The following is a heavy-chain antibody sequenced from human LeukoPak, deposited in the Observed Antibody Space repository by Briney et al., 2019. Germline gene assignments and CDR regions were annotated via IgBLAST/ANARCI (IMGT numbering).Heavy chain of an antibody. CDR3: ARRNYYDSSGYYLFDY. V-gene: IGHV5-51*01. Sequence: GESLKISCKGSGYIFASYWIGWVRQMPGKGLEWMGIIYPGDSDTKYSPSFQGQVTISPDKSITTASLQWSSLKASATAMYYGARRNYYDSSGYYLFDYWGQGTLVTVSS. CDR2: IYPGDSDT. J-gene: IGHJ4*02. D-gene: IGHD3-22*01. CDR1: GYIFASYW.